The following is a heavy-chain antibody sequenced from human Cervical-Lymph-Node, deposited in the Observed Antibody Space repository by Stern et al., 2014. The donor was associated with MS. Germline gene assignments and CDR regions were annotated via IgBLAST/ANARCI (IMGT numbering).Heavy chain of an antibody. CDR2: IYPGDLDT. J-gene: IGHJ5*02. V-gene: IGHV5-51*01. Sequence: EVQLVQSGAEVKKPGESLKISCKGSGYSFTSYWIGWVRQMPGKGLAWMGIIYPGDLDTRYSPAFQGQVTISADKSISTAYLQWSSLKASDTAMYYCARRSYGSGSYYNNWFDPWGQGTLVTVSS. D-gene: IGHD3-10*01. CDR1: GYSFTSYW. CDR3: ARRSYGSGSYYNNWFDP.